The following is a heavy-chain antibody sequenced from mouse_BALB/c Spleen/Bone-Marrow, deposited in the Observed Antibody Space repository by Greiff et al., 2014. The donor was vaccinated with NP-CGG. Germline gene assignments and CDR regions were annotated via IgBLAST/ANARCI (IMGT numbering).Heavy chain of an antibody. CDR2: INPSIGYT. D-gene: IGHD2-1*01. CDR1: GYTFTTYT. Sequence: VKLMESAAELARPGASVKMSCKTSGYTFTTYTMHWLKQRHGQGLEWIGYINPSIGYTEYNQKFKDKTTLTADKSSSTAYMQLSSPSSEDSAVYYCARKVDGNYGSLCAYWGQGTLVTVSA. CDR3: ARKVDGNYGSLCAY. J-gene: IGHJ3*01. V-gene: IGHV1-4*02.